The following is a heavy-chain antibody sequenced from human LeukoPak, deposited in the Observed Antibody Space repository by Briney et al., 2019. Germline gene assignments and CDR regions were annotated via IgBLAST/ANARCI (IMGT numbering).Heavy chain of an antibody. CDR3: AKDGGPGNYDSSGYYQPPFDY. J-gene: IGHJ4*02. V-gene: IGHV3-30*18. CDR2: VSYDGSNK. CDR1: GFTFSSYG. Sequence: LGGSLRLSCAASGFTFSSYGMHWVRQAPGKGLEWVAVVSYDGSNKYYADSVKGRFTISRDNSKNTLYLQMNSLRAEDTAVYYCAKDGGPGNYDSSGYYQPPFDYWGQGTLVTVSS. D-gene: IGHD3-22*01.